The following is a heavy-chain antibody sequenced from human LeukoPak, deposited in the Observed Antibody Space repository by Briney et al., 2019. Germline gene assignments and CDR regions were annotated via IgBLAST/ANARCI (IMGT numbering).Heavy chain of an antibody. J-gene: IGHJ5*02. CDR3: ARAMIAGLGGFDP. Sequence: SVKVSCKASGGTFSSYAISWVRQAPGQGLEWMGRIIPIFGTANYAQKFQGRVTITTDESTSTAYVELSSLRSEDTAVYYCARAMIAGLGGFDPWGQGTLVTVSS. CDR1: GGTFSSYA. CDR2: IIPIFGTA. V-gene: IGHV1-69*05. D-gene: IGHD3-22*01.